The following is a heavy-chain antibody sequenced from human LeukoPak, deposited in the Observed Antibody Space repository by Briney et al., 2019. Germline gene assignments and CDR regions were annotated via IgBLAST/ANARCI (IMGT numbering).Heavy chain of an antibody. CDR2: INHSGST. CDR3: ARSSGTGTFSY. Sequence: SETLSLTCAVYGGSFSGYYWSWIRQPPGKGPEWIGEINHSGSTNYNPSLKSRVTISVDTSKNQFSLKLSSVTAADTAVYYCARSSGTGTFSYWGQGTLVTVSS. CDR1: GGSFSGYY. V-gene: IGHV4-34*01. J-gene: IGHJ4*02. D-gene: IGHD6-25*01.